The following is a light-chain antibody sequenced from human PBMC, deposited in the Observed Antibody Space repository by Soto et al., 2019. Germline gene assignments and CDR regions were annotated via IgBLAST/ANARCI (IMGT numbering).Light chain of an antibody. CDR2: AAS. CDR1: QGIRNF. J-gene: IGKJ5*01. Sequence: DIQMTQSPSSLSASVGDRVTITCRASQGIRNFLAWYQQKPGKVPKLLISAASTLESGVPSRFSGSGSGTDFTLTITSLQPEDVATYYCQKYSSVITFGQGTQLEMK. CDR3: QKYSSVIT. V-gene: IGKV1-27*01.